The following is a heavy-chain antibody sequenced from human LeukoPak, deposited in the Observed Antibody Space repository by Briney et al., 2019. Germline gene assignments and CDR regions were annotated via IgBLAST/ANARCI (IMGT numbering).Heavy chain of an antibody. D-gene: IGHD3-22*01. CDR2: VRYDGSNK. J-gene: IGHJ4*02. CDR1: GFTFNTYG. Sequence: PGGSLRLSCAASGFTFNTYGMHWVRQAPGKGLEWVAFVRYDGSNKYYADSVKGRFTISRDKSKNMLYLQMNSLRAEDTAVYYCAKDRNYYDSSGYYLIDYWGQGTLVTVSS. V-gene: IGHV3-30*02. CDR3: AKDRNYYDSSGYYLIDY.